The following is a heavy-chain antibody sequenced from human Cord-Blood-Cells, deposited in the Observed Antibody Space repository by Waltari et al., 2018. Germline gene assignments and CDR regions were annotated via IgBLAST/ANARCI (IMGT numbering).Heavy chain of an antibody. CDR2: NNHSGST. CDR1: GGSFSGYY. D-gene: IGHD1-26*01. Sequence: QVQLQQWGAGLLKPSETLSLTCAVYGGSFSGYYWSWIRQPPGKGLEWIGENNHSGSTNYNPSLKSRCTISVDTSKNQFSRKLSSVTAADTAVYYWARQRGNWGQGTLVTVSS. CDR3: ARQRGN. J-gene: IGHJ4*02. V-gene: IGHV4-34*01.